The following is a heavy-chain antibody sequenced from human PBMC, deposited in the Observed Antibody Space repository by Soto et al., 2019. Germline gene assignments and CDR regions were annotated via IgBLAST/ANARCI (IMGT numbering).Heavy chain of an antibody. J-gene: IGHJ6*02. V-gene: IGHV3-48*03. CDR1: GFTFSSYE. D-gene: IGHD6-13*01. Sequence: GGSLRLSCAASGFTFSSYEMNWVRQAPGKGLEWVSYISSSGSTTYYADSVKGRFTISRDNAKNSLYLQMNSLRAEDTAVYYCARDLGIAAALDVWGQGTTVTVSS. CDR3: ARDLGIAAALDV. CDR2: ISSSGSTT.